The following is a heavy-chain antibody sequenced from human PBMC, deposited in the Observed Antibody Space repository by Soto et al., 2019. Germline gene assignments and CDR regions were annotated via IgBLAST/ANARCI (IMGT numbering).Heavy chain of an antibody. CDR3: ARHLTYYYDSSGRLGFDY. J-gene: IGHJ4*02. D-gene: IGHD3-22*01. V-gene: IGHV3-53*01. Sequence: GGSLSLSCAASGFTVSSNYMSWVRQAPGKGLEWVSVIYSGGSTYYADSVKGRFTISRDNSKNTLYLQMNSLRAEDTAVYYCARHLTYYYDSSGRLGFDYWGQGTRVTVSS. CDR2: IYSGGST. CDR1: GFTVSSNY.